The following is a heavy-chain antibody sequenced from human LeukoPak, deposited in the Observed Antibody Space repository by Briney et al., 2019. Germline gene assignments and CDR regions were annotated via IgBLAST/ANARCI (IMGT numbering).Heavy chain of an antibody. CDR1: GGAFNNYA. D-gene: IGHD6-13*01. V-gene: IGHV1-18*01. J-gene: IGHJ4*02. CDR3: ARDLLGYSSPDY. CDR2: ISAYNGNT. Sequence: ASVKVSCKASGGAFNNYAISWLRQAPGQGLEWMGWISAYNGNTNYAQKLQGRVTMTTDTSTSTAYMELRSLRSDDTAVYYCARDLLGYSSPDYWGQGTLVTVSS.